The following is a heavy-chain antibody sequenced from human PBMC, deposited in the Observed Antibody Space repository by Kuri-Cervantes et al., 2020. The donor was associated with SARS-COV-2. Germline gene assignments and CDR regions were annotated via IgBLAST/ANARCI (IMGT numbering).Heavy chain of an antibody. V-gene: IGHV4-4*07. CDR1: GGSISSYY. D-gene: IGHD2-15*01. Sequence: SETLSLTCTVSGGSISSYYWSWIRQPAGKGLEWIGRIYTSGSTNYNPSLKSRVTISVDTSKNQFSLKLSSVTAADTAVYYCASVKYIDYYYYMDVWGKGTTVTVSS. CDR3: ASVKYIDYYYYMDV. J-gene: IGHJ6*03. CDR2: IYTSGST.